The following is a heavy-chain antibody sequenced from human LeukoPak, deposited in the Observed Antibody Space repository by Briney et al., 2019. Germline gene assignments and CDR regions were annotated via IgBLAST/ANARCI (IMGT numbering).Heavy chain of an antibody. CDR3: ARDQGGYDSIFDY. V-gene: IGHV3-21*01. J-gene: IGHJ4*02. CDR2: ISSSSSYI. Sequence: GVSLRLSCAASGFTFSSYSMDWVRQAPGKGLEWVSSISSSSSYIYYADSVKGRFTISRDNAKNSLYLQMNSLRAEDTAVYYCARDQGGYDSIFDYWGQGTLVTVSS. D-gene: IGHD5-12*01. CDR1: GFTFSSYS.